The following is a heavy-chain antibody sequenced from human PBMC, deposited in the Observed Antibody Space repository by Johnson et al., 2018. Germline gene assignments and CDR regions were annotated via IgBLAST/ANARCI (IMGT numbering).Heavy chain of an antibody. V-gene: IGHV3-23*04. D-gene: IGHD3-22*01. Sequence: VQLVESGGGLVQPGGSLRLSCAASGFTFSSYAMSWVRQAPGKGLEWVSGISGRGGSTSYADSVKGRFNISRDNSKNTLYLQMNSLRAEDTAVYYCAKEVKYYYDSSGFSGDFQHWGQGTLVTVSS. CDR3: AKEVKYYYDSSGFSGDFQH. CDR2: ISGRGGST. J-gene: IGHJ1*01. CDR1: GFTFSSYA.